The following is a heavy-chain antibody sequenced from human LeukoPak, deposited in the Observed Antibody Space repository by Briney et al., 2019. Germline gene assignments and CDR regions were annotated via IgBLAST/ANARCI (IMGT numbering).Heavy chain of an antibody. CDR3: ARVSMGATYFRAFDI. Sequence: GASVKVSCKASGYTFTSYGISWVRQAPGQGLEWMGMINPSGGGTGYAQRFQGRVTMTRDTSTSTVYMDLSSLRSEDTAVYYCARVSMGATYFRAFDIWGQGTMVTVSS. D-gene: IGHD1-26*01. V-gene: IGHV1-46*01. J-gene: IGHJ3*02. CDR2: INPSGGGT. CDR1: GYTFTSYG.